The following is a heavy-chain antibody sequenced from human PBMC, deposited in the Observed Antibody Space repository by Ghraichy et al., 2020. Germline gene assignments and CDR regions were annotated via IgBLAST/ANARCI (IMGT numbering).Heavy chain of an antibody. D-gene: IGHD1-7*01. V-gene: IGHV3-33*01. Sequence: GGSLRLSCAASGFTFSSYGMHWVRQAPGKGLEWAAVIWYDGSNKYYADSVKGRFTISRDNSKNTLYLQMNSLRAEDTAVYYCARAHPGITGTTLHNYYYYYGMDVWGQGTTVTVSS. J-gene: IGHJ6*02. CDR2: IWYDGSNK. CDR3: ARAHPGITGTTLHNYYYYYGMDV. CDR1: GFTFSSYG.